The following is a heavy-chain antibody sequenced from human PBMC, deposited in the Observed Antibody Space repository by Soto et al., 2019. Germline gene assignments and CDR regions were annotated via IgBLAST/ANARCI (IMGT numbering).Heavy chain of an antibody. Sequence: QPGGSLRLSCAASGFTFSSYWMSWVRQAPGKGLEWVANIKQDGSEKYYVDSVKGRFTISRDNAKNSLYLQTNSLRAEDTAVYYCARGYCSSTSCSPLWFGEFLDYWGQGTLVTVSS. D-gene: IGHD2-2*01. J-gene: IGHJ4*02. CDR1: GFTFSSYW. CDR3: ARGYCSSTSCSPLWFGEFLDY. V-gene: IGHV3-7*03. CDR2: IKQDGSEK.